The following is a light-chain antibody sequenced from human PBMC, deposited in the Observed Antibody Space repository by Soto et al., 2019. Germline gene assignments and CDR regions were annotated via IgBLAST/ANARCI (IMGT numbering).Light chain of an antibody. CDR1: SSNIGAGYD. J-gene: IGLJ1*01. V-gene: IGLV1-40*01. CDR2: GTT. Sequence: VLTQPPSVSGAPGQRVTISCTGSSSNIGAGYDVHWYQQLPGTAPKLIIYGTTNRPSGVPDRFSGSKSGTSASLAITGLQAEDEADYYCQSYDGTLSGSYVFGIGTKLTVL. CDR3: QSYDGTLSGSYV.